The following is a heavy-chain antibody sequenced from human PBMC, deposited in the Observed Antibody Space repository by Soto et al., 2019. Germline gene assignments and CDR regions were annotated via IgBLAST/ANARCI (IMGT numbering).Heavy chain of an antibody. CDR3: ARRGDCSSTSCRHTHFDY. Sequence: SETLSLTCAVYGGSFSGYYWSWIRQPPGKGLEWIGEINHSGSTNYNPSLKSRVTISVDTSKNQFSLKLSSVTAADTAVYYCARRGDCSSTSCRHTHFDYWGQGTLVTVSS. CDR2: INHSGST. D-gene: IGHD2-2*01. J-gene: IGHJ4*02. CDR1: GGSFSGYY. V-gene: IGHV4-34*01.